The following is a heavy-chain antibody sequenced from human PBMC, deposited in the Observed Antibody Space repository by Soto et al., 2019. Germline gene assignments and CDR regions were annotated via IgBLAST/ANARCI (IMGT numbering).Heavy chain of an antibody. Sequence: GGSLRLSCAASGFTFDDYAMHWVRQAPGKGLEWVSGISWNSGSIGYADSVKGRFTISRDNAKNSPYLQMNSLRAEDTALYYCAKDFGGWYFYFDYWGQGTLVTVSS. V-gene: IGHV3-9*01. J-gene: IGHJ4*02. CDR3: AKDFGGWYFYFDY. CDR1: GFTFDDYA. CDR2: ISWNSGSI. D-gene: IGHD6-19*01.